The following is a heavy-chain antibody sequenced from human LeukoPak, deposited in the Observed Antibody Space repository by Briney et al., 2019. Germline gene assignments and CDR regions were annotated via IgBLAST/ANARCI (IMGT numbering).Heavy chain of an antibody. CDR1: GYTFTGYY. Sequence: ASVKVSCKASGYTFTGYYMHWVRQAPGQGLEWMGWINPNSGGTNYAQKFQGWVTMTRDTSISTAYMELSRLRSDDTAVYYCARVLGWYYDSSGYSRAFDYWGQGTLVTVSS. CDR3: ARVLGWYYDSSGYSRAFDY. J-gene: IGHJ4*02. D-gene: IGHD3-22*01. CDR2: INPNSGGT. V-gene: IGHV1-2*04.